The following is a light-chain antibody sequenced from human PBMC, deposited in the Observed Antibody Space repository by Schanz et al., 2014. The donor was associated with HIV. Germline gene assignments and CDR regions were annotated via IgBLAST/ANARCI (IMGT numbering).Light chain of an antibody. CDR1: TSNIGNNY. Sequence: QSVLTQPPSVSAAPGQKVTISCSGSTSNIGNNYVSWYQQLPGTAPKLLIYDSNIRPSGIPDRFSGSKSGTSATLGITGLQTGDEGDYYCGTWDSRLSAAIFGGGTKVTVL. J-gene: IGLJ2*01. CDR3: GTWDSRLSAAI. CDR2: DSN. V-gene: IGLV1-51*01.